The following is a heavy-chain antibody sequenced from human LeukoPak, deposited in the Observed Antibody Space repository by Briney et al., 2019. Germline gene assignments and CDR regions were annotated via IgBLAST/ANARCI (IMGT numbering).Heavy chain of an antibody. Sequence: GESLKISCKGSGSLFTNYWIGWVRQMPGKGLEWMGIIYAGDSDTKYSPSFQGQVTISADRSVSTAYLQWSSLKASDTAMYYCARRRDYYDKGGFDCWGQGTLVTVSS. CDR1: GSLFTNYW. D-gene: IGHD3-22*01. CDR3: ARRRDYYDKGGFDC. J-gene: IGHJ4*02. V-gene: IGHV5-51*01. CDR2: IYAGDSDT.